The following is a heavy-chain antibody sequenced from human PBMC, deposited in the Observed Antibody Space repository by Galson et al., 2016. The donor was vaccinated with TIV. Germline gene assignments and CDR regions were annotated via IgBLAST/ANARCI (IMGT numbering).Heavy chain of an antibody. Sequence: SVKVSCKASGGTFISYTLSWVRQAPGQGIEWMGRIIPVLGMTNYAQTFQGRVTITADRFTGTAYLELSSLKPGDTAVYSCARADSVDISSTEYWGQGTLVTVSS. V-gene: IGHV1-69*02. CDR3: ARADSVDISSTEY. CDR2: IIPVLGMT. D-gene: IGHD3-9*01. J-gene: IGHJ4*02. CDR1: GGTFISYT.